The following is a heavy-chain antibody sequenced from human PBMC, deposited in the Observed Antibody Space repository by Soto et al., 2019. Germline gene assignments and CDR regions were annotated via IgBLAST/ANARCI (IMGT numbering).Heavy chain of an antibody. J-gene: IGHJ3*02. CDR2: ISSSSSYI. Sequence: GGSLRLSCAASGFTFSSYSMNWVRQAPGKGLEWVSSISSSSSYIYYAASVKGRFTISRDNAKNSLYLQMNSLRAEDTAVYYCARFMGRYNWNGPRGSAFDIWGQGTMVTVSS. CDR1: GFTFSSYS. CDR3: ARFMGRYNWNGPRGSAFDI. D-gene: IGHD1-20*01. V-gene: IGHV3-21*01.